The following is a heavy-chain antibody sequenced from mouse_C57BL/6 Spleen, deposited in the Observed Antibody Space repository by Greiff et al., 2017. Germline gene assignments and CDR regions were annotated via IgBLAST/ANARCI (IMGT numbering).Heavy chain of an antibody. CDR1: GYTFTDYY. CDR2: INPNNGGT. CDR3: ARSGYYGSSDY. J-gene: IGHJ2*01. D-gene: IGHD1-1*01. Sequence: VQLKESGPELVKPGASVKISCKASGYTFTDYYMNWVKQSHGKSLEWIGDINPNNGGTSYNQKFKGKATLTVDKSSSTAYMELRSLTSEDSAVYYCARSGYYGSSDYWGQGTTLTVSS. V-gene: IGHV1-26*01.